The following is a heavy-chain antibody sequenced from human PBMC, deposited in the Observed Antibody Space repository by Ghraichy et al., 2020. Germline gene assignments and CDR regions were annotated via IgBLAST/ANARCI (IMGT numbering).Heavy chain of an antibody. CDR3: ARTKLAAAGHGPYYYGMDV. V-gene: IGHV4-4*07. CDR2: IYTSGST. Sequence: LSLTCTVSGGSISSYYWSWIRQPAGKGLEWIGRIYTSGSTNYNPSLKSRVTMSVDTSKNQFSLKLSSVTAADTAVYYCARTKLAAAGHGPYYYGMDVWGQGTTVTVSS. J-gene: IGHJ6*02. CDR1: GGSISSYY. D-gene: IGHD6-13*01.